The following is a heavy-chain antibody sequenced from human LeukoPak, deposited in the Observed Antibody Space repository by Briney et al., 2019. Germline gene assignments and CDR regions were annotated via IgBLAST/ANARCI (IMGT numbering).Heavy chain of an antibody. J-gene: IGHJ1*01. D-gene: IGHD3-10*01. CDR3: AEGLVFIGELEFQL. CDR1: GFTFSSYA. CDR2: ISGSGDRT. V-gene: IGHV3-23*01. Sequence: GGSLRLSCAASGFTFSSYAMSWVRQAPGKGLEWVSAISGSGDRTYYGDSVKGRFTISRDNSKNTLYLQMNSLRAEDTAVYYCAEGLVFIGELEFQLWGQGPLVTVSS.